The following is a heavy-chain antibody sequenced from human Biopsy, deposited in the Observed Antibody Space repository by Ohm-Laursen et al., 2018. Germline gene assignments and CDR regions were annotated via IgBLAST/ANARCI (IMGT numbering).Heavy chain of an antibody. CDR3: STGGGGFYYNGMDV. CDR1: GFTFGDAW. V-gene: IGHV3-15*01. CDR2: IKSKFDGETT. J-gene: IGHJ6*02. Sequence: SLRLSCAASGFTFGDAWMSWIRQAPGKGLEWVGRIKSKFDGETTDYAAPVKGRFIISRDDSKSTLFLQMNSLKVEDTGVHFCSTGGGGFYYNGMDVWGQGTTVTVSS. D-gene: IGHD5-12*01.